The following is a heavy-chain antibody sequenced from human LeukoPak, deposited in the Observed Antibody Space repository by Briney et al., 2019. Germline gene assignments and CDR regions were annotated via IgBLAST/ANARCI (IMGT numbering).Heavy chain of an antibody. CDR2: IIPIFGTA. D-gene: IGHD3-22*01. V-gene: IGHV1-69*06. J-gene: IGHJ4*02. CDR3: ARAITSWDSSGYYEFDY. Sequence: EASVKVSCKASGGTFISYAISWVRQAPGQGLEWMGGIIPIFGTANYAQKFQGRVTITADKSTSTAYMELSSLRSEDTAVYYCARAITSWDSSGYYEFDYWGQGTLVTVSS. CDR1: GGTFISYA.